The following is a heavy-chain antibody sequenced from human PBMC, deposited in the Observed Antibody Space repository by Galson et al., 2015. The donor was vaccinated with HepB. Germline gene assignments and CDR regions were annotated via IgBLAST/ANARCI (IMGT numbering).Heavy chain of an antibody. CDR2: IYSGGST. CDR1: GFTVSSNY. CDR3: ARDLIPAKSPTNPQGGDY. V-gene: IGHV3-66*01. Sequence: SLRLSCAVSGFTVSSNYMSWVRQAPGKGLEWVSVIYSGGSTYYADSVKGRFTISRDNSKNTLYLQMNSLRAEDMAVYYCARDLIPAKSPTNPQGGDYWGQGTLVTVSS. J-gene: IGHJ4*02. D-gene: IGHD2-8*01.